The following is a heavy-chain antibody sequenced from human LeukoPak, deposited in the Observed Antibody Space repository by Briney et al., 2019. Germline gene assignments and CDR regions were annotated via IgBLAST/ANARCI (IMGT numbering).Heavy chain of an antibody. D-gene: IGHD1-14*01. CDR3: TRQYNKGLDY. V-gene: IGHV3-30*03. Sequence: PGGSLRLSCAAPGFTFSSCHMHWVRQTPGKGLEWVAVVSDDGTNQHYADSVRGRFTVSRDNFRNILFLEMNSLRADDTAIYYCTRQYNKGLDYWGQGILVTVSS. J-gene: IGHJ4*02. CDR2: VSDDGTNQ. CDR1: GFTFSSCH.